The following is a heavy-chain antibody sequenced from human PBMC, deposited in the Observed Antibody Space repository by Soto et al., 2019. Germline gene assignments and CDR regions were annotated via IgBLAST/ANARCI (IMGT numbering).Heavy chain of an antibody. J-gene: IGHJ3*02. D-gene: IGHD3-16*02. CDR1: GGSISSYY. V-gene: IGHV4-59*08. Sequence: PSETLSLTCTVSGGSISSYYWSWIRQPPGKGLEWIGYIYYSGSTNYNPSLKSRVTISVDTSKNQFFLKLSSVTAADTAVYYCARLYGLDAFDIWGQGTMVTVSS. CDR3: ARLYGLDAFDI. CDR2: IYYSGST.